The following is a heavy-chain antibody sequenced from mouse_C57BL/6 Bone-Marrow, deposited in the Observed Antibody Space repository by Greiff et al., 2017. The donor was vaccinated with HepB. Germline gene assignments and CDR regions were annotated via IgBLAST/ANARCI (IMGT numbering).Heavy chain of an antibody. D-gene: IGHD1-1*01. V-gene: IGHV1-74*01. CDR2: IHPSDSDT. Sequence: QVQLQQPGAELVKPGASVKVSCKASGYTFTSYWMHWVKQRPGQGLEWIGRIHPSDSDTNYNQKFKGKATLTVDKSSSTAYMQLSRLTSEDSAVYYWAKGNYYYGSSPYAMDYWGQGTSVTVSS. J-gene: IGHJ4*01. CDR1: GYTFTSYW. CDR3: AKGNYYYGSSPYAMDY.